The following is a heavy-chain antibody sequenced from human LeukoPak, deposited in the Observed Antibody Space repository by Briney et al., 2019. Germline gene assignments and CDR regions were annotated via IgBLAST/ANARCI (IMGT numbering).Heavy chain of an antibody. Sequence: GGSLRLSCEASGFAFSFFAMSWLRQAPGKGLEWVSVIYSGGSTYYADSVKGRFTIFRDNSKNTVYLQMNSLRAEDTAVYYCARDSDTETGWYYYGMDVWGQGTTVTVSS. CDR1: GFAFSFFA. D-gene: IGHD2-8*02. J-gene: IGHJ6*02. CDR2: IYSGGST. CDR3: ARDSDTETGWYYYGMDV. V-gene: IGHV3-53*01.